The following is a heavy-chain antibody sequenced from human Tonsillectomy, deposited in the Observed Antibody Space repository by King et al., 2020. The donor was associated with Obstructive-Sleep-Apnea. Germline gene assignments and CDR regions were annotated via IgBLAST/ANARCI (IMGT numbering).Heavy chain of an antibody. CDR3: ARGLNYFDY. J-gene: IGHJ4*02. CDR2: IKQDGYEK. CDR1: GFTFSNYW. V-gene: IGHV3-7*04. Sequence: VQLVQSGGGLVQPGGSLRLSCAASGFTFSNYWMSWVRQAPGKGLEWVANIKQDGYEKHYVDSVKGRFTISRDNAKNSLSLQINSLRAEDTAVYYCARGLNYFDYWGQGTLVTVSS.